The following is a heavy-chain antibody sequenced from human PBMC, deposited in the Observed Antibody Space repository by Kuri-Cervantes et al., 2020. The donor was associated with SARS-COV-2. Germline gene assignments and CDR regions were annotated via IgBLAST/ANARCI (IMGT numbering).Heavy chain of an antibody. V-gene: IGHV4-59*08. CDR1: GGSISSYY. D-gene: IGHD3-3*01. J-gene: IGHJ4*02. CDR2: IYYSGST. Sequence: ESLKISCTVSGGSISSYYWSWIRQPPGKGLEWIGYIYYSGSTNYNPSLKSRVTISVDTSKNQFSLKLSSVTAADTAVYYCAGHGDISGFLEWLGPPIYFDYWGQGTPVTVSS. CDR3: AGHGDISGFLEWLGPPIYFDY.